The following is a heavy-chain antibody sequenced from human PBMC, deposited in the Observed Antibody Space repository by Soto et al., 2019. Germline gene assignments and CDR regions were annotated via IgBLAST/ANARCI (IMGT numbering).Heavy chain of an antibody. CDR2: ISAYNGNT. V-gene: IGHV1-18*01. CDR1: GYTFTSYG. Sequence: ASVKVSCKASGYTFTSYGISWVRQAPGQGLEWMGWISAYNGNTNYAQKLQGRVTMTTDTSTSTVYMELRSLRSDDTAVYYCAREKYSSSSREYYFDYWGQGTLVTVSS. D-gene: IGHD6-6*01. J-gene: IGHJ4*02. CDR3: AREKYSSSSREYYFDY.